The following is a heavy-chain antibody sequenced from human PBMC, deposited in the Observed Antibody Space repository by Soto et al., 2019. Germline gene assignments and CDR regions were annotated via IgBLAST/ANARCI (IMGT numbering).Heavy chain of an antibody. J-gene: IGHJ6*02. CDR1: GFTFSSYS. CDR3: ARDLRGYCSGGSCSYGMDV. CDR2: ISSSSSYI. D-gene: IGHD2-15*01. Sequence: GGSLRLSCAASGFTFSSYSMNWVRQAPGKGLEWVSSISSSSSYIYYADSVKGRFTISRDNAKNSLYLQMNSLRAEDTAVYYCARDLRGYCSGGSCSYGMDVWGQGTTVTV. V-gene: IGHV3-21*01.